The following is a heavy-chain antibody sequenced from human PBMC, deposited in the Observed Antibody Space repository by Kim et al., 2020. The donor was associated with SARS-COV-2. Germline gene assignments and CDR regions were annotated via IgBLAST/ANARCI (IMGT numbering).Heavy chain of an antibody. V-gene: IGHV1-18*01. D-gene: IGHD3-9*01. J-gene: IGHJ4*02. CDR1: GYTFNRYG. CDR2: ISTFNGNT. CDR3: ARDSPYELTGFYDSLDF. Sequence: ASVKVSCKASGYTFNRYGITWVRQAPGQGLEWMGWISTFNGNTNYAQKFQGRVTMTTDTSTGTAYMELRSLRSDDTAVYYCARDSPYELTGFYDSLDFWGQGTLVTVSS.